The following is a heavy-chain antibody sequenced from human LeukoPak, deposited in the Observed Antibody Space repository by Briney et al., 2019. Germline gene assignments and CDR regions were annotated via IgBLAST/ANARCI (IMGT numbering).Heavy chain of an antibody. Sequence: GGSLRLSWAASGFTFSSYAMSWVRQAPGKGLEWVSATSGSGGSAYYADSVKGRFTISRDNSKNTLYLQMNSLRAEDTAVYYCAKDRPHPSAEPTNFDYWGQGTVVTVSS. J-gene: IGHJ4*02. CDR2: TSGSGGSA. CDR3: AKDRPHPSAEPTNFDY. V-gene: IGHV3-23*01. CDR1: GFTFSSYA. D-gene: IGHD1-14*01.